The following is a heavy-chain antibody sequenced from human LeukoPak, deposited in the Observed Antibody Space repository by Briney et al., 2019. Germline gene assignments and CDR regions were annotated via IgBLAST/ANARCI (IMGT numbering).Heavy chain of an antibody. V-gene: IGHV4-39*07. J-gene: IGHJ4*02. Sequence: SETLSLTCTVSGGSISSSSYYWGWIRQPPGKGLEWIGSMYHGGSTYYNPSLKSRVTISVDTSKNQFSLRLTSVTAADTAVYYCARGDTTARGVWGQGTLVTVSS. CDR3: ARGDTTARGV. D-gene: IGHD3-10*01. CDR2: MYHGGST. CDR1: GGSISSSSYY.